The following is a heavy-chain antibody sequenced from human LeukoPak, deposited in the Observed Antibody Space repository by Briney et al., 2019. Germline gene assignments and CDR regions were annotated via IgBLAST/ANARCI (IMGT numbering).Heavy chain of an antibody. Sequence: SVKASCKASGGTFSSYAISWVRQAPGQGLEWMGRIIPIFGTANYAQKFQGRVTITTDESTSTAYMELSSLRSEDTAVYYCARESVPPYCGGDCXLDXWGQGXLVTV. J-gene: IGHJ4*02. CDR3: ARESVPPYCGGDCXLDX. CDR1: GGTFSSYA. CDR2: IIPIFGTA. D-gene: IGHD2-21*02. V-gene: IGHV1-69*05.